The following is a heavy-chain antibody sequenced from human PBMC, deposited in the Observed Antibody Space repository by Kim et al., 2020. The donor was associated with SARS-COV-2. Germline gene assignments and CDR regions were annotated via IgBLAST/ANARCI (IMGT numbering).Heavy chain of an antibody. Sequence: GGSLRLSCAASGFIFSDYYMNWIRQAPGKGLEWLSYISSTGSSVHFAESVKGRFTISRDNAKNSLYLQMNSLRAEDTALYYCAPGEPVANDWFDPCGQGTLVTVSS. D-gene: IGHD5-12*01. CDR2: ISSTGSSV. CDR3: APGEPVANDWFDP. J-gene: IGHJ5*02. V-gene: IGHV3-11*04. CDR1: GFIFSDYY.